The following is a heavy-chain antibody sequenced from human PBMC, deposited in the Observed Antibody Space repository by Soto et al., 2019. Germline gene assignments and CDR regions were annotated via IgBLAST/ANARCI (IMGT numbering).Heavy chain of an antibody. Sequence: QVQLVESGGGVVQPGRSLRLSCAASGFTFSSYGMHWVRQAPGKGLEWVAVISYDGSNKYYADSVKGRFTISRDNSKNTQHLQMSSLRAEDTAVYYCGKDPFDWELPAYYFDYWGQGTLVTVSS. J-gene: IGHJ4*02. CDR1: GFTFSSYG. V-gene: IGHV3-30*18. D-gene: IGHD1-26*01. CDR2: ISYDGSNK. CDR3: GKDPFDWELPAYYFDY.